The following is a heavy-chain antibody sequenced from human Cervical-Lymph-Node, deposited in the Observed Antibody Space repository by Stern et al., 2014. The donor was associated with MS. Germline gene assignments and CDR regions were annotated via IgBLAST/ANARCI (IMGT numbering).Heavy chain of an antibody. J-gene: IGHJ4*02. CDR2: IYPGDSET. D-gene: IGHD1-14*01. Sequence: VQLVQSGAELIRPGESLKISCKGSGFKFSIYWIAWVLQMPGKGLEWMGIIYPGDSETRYSPSFQGQVTMSADKSTSTAYLQWSSLNASDTAMYFCARQTTAWASDVWGQGTLVTVSS. V-gene: IGHV5-51*01. CDR1: GFKFSIYW. CDR3: ARQTTAWASDV.